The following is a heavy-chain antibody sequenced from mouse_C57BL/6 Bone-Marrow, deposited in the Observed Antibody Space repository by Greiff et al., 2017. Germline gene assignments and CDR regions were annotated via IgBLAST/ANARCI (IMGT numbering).Heavy chain of an antibody. CDR1: GYAFSSSW. J-gene: IGHJ3*01. CDR2: IYPGDGDT. D-gene: IGHD2-2*01. CDR3: ARWGVRTGNWFAD. Sequence: QVQLQQSGPELVKPGASVKISCKASGYAFSSSWMNWVKQRPGKGLEWIGRIYPGDGDTNYNGKFKGKATLTADKSSSTAYMQLSSLTSEDSAVYFCARWGVRTGNWFADWGQGTLGTVSA. V-gene: IGHV1-82*01.